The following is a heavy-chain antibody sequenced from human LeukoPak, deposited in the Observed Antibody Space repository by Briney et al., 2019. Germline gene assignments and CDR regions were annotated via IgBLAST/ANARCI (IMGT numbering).Heavy chain of an antibody. CDR2: INPNSGGT. D-gene: IGHD3-9*01. CDR3: ARDGDYDICTGFDY. V-gene: IGHV1-2*02. CDR1: GYTFTGYY. Sequence: ASVKVSCKASGYTFTGYYMHWVRPAPGQGLEWMGWINPNSGGTNYSQKFQGSVTITRDTSISTSFMELSRLRSDDTAVYYCARDGDYDICTGFDYWGQGTLVTVSS. J-gene: IGHJ4*02.